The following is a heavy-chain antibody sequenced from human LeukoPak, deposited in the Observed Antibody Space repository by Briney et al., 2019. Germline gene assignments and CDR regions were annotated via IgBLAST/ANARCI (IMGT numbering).Heavy chain of an antibody. J-gene: IGHJ6*03. V-gene: IGHV2-5*01. CDR1: GFSLSTSGVG. CDR2: IYWNDDK. Sequence: SGPTLVNPTQTLTLTCTFSGFSLSTSGVGVGWIRQPPGKALEWLALIYWNDDKRYSPSLKSRLTITKDTSKNQVVLTMTNMDPGDTATYYCARELLWFGKVPAPYMDVWGKGTTVTVSS. CDR3: ARELLWFGKVPAPYMDV. D-gene: IGHD3-10*01.